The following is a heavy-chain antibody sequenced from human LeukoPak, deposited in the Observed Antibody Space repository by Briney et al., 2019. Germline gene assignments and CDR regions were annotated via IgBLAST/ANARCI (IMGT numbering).Heavy chain of an antibody. J-gene: IGHJ3*02. Sequence: GGSLRLSCAVSGFTFSNAWMSWVRQAPGKGLEWVGRIKSKTDGGTTDYAAPVKGRFTISRDDSKNTLCLQVNSLKTEDTAVYYCTTEGEALYCSSTSCPTNLKIDAFDIWGQGTMVTVSS. CDR2: IKSKTDGGTT. CDR1: GFTFSNAW. V-gene: IGHV3-15*01. D-gene: IGHD2-2*01. CDR3: TTEGEALYCSSTSCPTNLKIDAFDI.